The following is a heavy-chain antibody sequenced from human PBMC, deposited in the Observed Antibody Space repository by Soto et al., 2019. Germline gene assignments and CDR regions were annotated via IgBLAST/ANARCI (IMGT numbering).Heavy chain of an antibody. J-gene: IGHJ6*02. Sequence: SETLYLTCTVSGGSISSSSYYWGSIRQPPGKGLEWIGRIYYRAHTSYKPSPKSRVTISVDTSKTQFSLKLSSATAADTAVSYCARINVDTAMAPYYYYYGMDVWGQGTTVTVSS. CDR1: GGSISSSSYY. D-gene: IGHD5-18*01. CDR3: ARINVDTAMAPYYYYYGMDV. CDR2: IYYRAHT. V-gene: IGHV4-39*01.